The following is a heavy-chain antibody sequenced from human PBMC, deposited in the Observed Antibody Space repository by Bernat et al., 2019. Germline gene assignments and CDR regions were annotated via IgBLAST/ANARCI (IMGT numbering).Heavy chain of an antibody. V-gene: IGHV3-15*07. CDR1: GFTFSNAW. CDR3: TTGVPYSSSTLDY. CDR2: IKSKTDGGTT. J-gene: IGHJ4*02. Sequence: EVQLVESGGGLVKSGGSLRLSCAASGFTFSNAWMNWVRQAPGKGLEWVGRIKSKTDGGTTDYAAPVKGRFTISRDDSKNTLYLQMNSLKTEDTVVYYCTTGVPYSSSTLDYWGQGTLVTVSS. D-gene: IGHD6-6*01.